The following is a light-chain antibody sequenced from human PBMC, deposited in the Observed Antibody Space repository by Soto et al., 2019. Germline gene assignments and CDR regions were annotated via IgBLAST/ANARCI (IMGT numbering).Light chain of an antibody. CDR2: AAS. Sequence: DIQMTQSPSSLSASVGDRVTITCRASASISNFLNWYQQKPGKAPELLIYAASSLHSGVPSRFSGSGSGTNFTLTISSLQPEDFATYSCQQSYTTPYTFGQGTKLEIK. J-gene: IGKJ2*01. CDR3: QQSYTTPYT. V-gene: IGKV1-39*01. CDR1: ASISNF.